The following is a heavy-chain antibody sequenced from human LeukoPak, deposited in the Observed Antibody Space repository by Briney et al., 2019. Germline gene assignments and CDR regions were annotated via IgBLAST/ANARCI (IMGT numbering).Heavy chain of an antibody. CDR1: GFTFSSYG. J-gene: IGHJ6*03. CDR3: ARVFKLLYYYYMDV. V-gene: IGHV3-30*02. D-gene: IGHD2-15*01. Sequence: GGSLRLSCAASGFTFSSYGMHWVRQAPGKGLEWVAFIRYDGSNKYYADSVKGRFTISRDNAKNSLYLQMNSLRAEDTAVYYCARVFKLLYYYYMDVWGKGTTVTVSS. CDR2: IRYDGSNK.